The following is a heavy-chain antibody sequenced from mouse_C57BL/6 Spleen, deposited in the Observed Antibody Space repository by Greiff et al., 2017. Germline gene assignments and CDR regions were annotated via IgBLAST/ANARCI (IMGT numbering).Heavy chain of an antibody. J-gene: IGHJ4*01. CDR2: IDPETGGT. CDR1: GYTFTDYE. D-gene: IGHD3-2*02. CDR3: TRELRLDYAMDY. V-gene: IGHV1-15*01. Sequence: QVQLQQSGAELVRPGASVTLSCKASGYTFTDYEMHWVKQTPVHGLEWIGAIDPETGGTAYNQKFKGKAILTADKSSSTAYMELRSLTSEDSAVYYGTRELRLDYAMDYWGQGTSVTVSS.